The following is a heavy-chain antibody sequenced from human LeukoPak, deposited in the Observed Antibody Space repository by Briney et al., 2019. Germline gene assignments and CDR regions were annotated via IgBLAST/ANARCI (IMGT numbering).Heavy chain of an antibody. CDR1: GGSFSGYY. Sequence: KPSETLSLTCAVYGGSFSGYYWSWIRQPPGKGLEWIGEINHSGSTNYNPSLKSRVTISVDTSKNQFSLKLSSVTAADTAVYYCARERPIVGVDYWGQGTLVTVSS. CDR3: ARERPIVGVDY. J-gene: IGHJ4*02. CDR2: INHSGST. V-gene: IGHV4-34*01. D-gene: IGHD1-26*01.